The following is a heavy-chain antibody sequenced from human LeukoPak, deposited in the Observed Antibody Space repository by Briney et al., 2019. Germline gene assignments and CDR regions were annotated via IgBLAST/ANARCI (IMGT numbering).Heavy chain of an antibody. J-gene: IGHJ5*02. CDR2: IRYDGSNK. V-gene: IGHV3-30*07. CDR1: GFTFSSYA. CDR3: AKALPIFGPFDP. D-gene: IGHD3-3*01. Sequence: GRSLRLSCAASGFTFSSYAMHWVRQAPGKGLEWVAFIRYDGSNKYYADSVKGRFTISRDNSKNTLYLQMNSLRAEDTAVYYCAKALPIFGPFDPWGPGTLVTVSS.